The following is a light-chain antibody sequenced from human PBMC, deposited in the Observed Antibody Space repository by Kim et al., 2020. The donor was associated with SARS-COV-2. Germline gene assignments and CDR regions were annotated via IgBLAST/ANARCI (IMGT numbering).Light chain of an antibody. Sequence: EIVLTQSPGTPSLSPGERATLSCRASQSVSSSYLAWYQQKPGQAPRLLIYGASSRATGIPDRFSGSGSGTDFTLTISRLEPEDFAVYYSQQYGSSPPEFTFGPGTKVEIK. CDR1: QSVSSSY. J-gene: IGKJ3*01. CDR2: GAS. CDR3: QQYGSSPPEFT. V-gene: IGKV3-20*01.